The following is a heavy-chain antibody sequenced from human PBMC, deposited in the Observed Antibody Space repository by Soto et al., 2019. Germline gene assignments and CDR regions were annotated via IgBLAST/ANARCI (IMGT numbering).Heavy chain of an antibody. V-gene: IGHV4-30-4*01. CDR3: ARGRIRYFDWLLHNYGMDV. Sequence: SETLSLTCTVSGGSISSGDYYWSWIRQPPGKGLEWIGYIYYSGSTYYNPSLKSRVTISVDTSKNQFSLKLSSVTAADTAVYYCARGRIRYFDWLLHNYGMDVWGQGTTVTVSS. J-gene: IGHJ6*02. CDR2: IYYSGST. CDR1: GGSISSGDYY. D-gene: IGHD3-9*01.